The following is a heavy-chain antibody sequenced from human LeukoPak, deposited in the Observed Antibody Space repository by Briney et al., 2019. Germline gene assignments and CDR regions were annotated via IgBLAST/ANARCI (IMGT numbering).Heavy chain of an antibody. V-gene: IGHV1-2*02. J-gene: IGHJ4*02. CDR3: AREGGGSGSYYDY. CDR2: INPNSGGT. D-gene: IGHD3-10*01. CDR1: GYTLTELS. Sequence: ASVKVSCKVSGYTLTELSMHWVRQAPGKGLEWMGWINPNSGGTNYAQKFQGRVTMTRDTSISTAYMELSRLRSDDTAVYYCAREGGGSGSYYDYWGQGTLVTVSS.